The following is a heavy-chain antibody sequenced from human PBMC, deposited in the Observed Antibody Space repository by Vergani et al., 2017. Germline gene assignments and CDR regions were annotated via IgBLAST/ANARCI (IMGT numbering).Heavy chain of an antibody. J-gene: IGHJ6*03. V-gene: IGHV1-69*02. CDR1: GGTFSSYT. CDR2: IIPILGIA. CDR3: ARGCWDPYYYYYMDV. Sequence: QVQLVQSGAEVKKPGSSVKVSCKASGGTFSSYTISWVRQAPGQGLEWMGRIIPILGIANYAQKFQGRVTITADKSTSTAYMELSSLRSEDTAVYYCARGCWDPYYYYYMDVWGKGTTVTVSS. D-gene: IGHD4/OR15-4a*01.